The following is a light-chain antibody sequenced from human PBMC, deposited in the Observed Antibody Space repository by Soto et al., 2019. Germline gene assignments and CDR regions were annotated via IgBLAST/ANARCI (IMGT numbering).Light chain of an antibody. Sequence: DIQMTQSPSTLPASIGDRVFITCRASQSVDSWLAWYQHKPGQAPKLLIYKASRLASGVPSRFSGGGSGTEFTLTINSLRPDDFATYYCQQHRTYPVTFGQGTRLEIK. V-gene: IGKV1-5*03. CDR1: QSVDSW. CDR3: QQHRTYPVT. CDR2: KAS. J-gene: IGKJ5*01.